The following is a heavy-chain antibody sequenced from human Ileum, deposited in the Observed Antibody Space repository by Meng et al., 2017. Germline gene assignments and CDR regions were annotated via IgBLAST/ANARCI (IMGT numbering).Heavy chain of an antibody. Sequence: QVQLAQSGTEVKKVGASVKVSCTASGYNFRNYPLHWVRQAPGQRPEWMGWINAGNVNIKISQKFQGRITITSDTSATAYMELSSLRSEDTAVYFCARENDNWNYFDYWGQGSLVTVSS. J-gene: IGHJ4*02. CDR1: GYNFRNYP. D-gene: IGHD1-1*01. V-gene: IGHV1-3*01. CDR2: INAGNVNI. CDR3: ARENDNWNYFDY.